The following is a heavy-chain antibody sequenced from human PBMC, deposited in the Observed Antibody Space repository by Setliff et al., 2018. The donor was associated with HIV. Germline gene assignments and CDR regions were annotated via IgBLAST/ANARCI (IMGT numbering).Heavy chain of an antibody. J-gene: IGHJ6*03. V-gene: IGHV4-34*01. Sequence: SETLSLTCAVYGGSFSGYYWSWIRQPPGKGLEWIGEINHSGSTNYNPSLKSRVTISVDTSKTQFSLKLSSVTAADTAVYYCATASSSSWFTYYYYMDVWGKGTTVTVSS. CDR1: GGSFSGYY. CDR3: ATASSSSWFTYYYYMDV. D-gene: IGHD6-13*01. CDR2: INHSGST.